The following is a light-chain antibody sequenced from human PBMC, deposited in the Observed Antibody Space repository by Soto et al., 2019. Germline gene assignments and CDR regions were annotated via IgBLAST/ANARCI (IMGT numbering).Light chain of an antibody. CDR3: QSYDSSLSGYV. J-gene: IGLJ1*01. CDR2: ENN. CDR1: SSNIEAGYE. Sequence: QSVLTQPPSVSEAPGQRVTISCTGSSSNIEAGYEAHWYQQVPGTAPKLLIYENNNRPSGVPDRFSGSKSGTSASLAITGLQAEDEAEYYCQSYDSSLSGYVFGTGTKSPS. V-gene: IGLV1-40*01.